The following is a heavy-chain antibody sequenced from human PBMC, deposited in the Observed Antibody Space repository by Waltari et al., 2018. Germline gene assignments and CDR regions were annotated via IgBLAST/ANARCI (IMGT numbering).Heavy chain of an antibody. J-gene: IGHJ5*02. CDR1: GGSISSGCYY. CDR2: IYYSGST. V-gene: IGHV4-31*01. D-gene: IGHD3-10*01. Sequence: QVQLQESGPGLVQPSQTLSLTCTVSGGSISSGCYYWSWIRQHPGKGLAWIGYIYYSGSTYSNPPLKSLVTISVDTSKNQFSHKLSAVTAADTAVYYCASASATYHGSGRGFDPWGQGTLVTVSS. CDR3: ASASATYHGSGRGFDP.